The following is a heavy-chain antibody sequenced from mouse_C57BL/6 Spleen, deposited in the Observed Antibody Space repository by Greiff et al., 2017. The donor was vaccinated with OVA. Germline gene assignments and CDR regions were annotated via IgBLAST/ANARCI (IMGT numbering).Heavy chain of an antibody. D-gene: IGHD4-1*01. CDR1: GYTFTDYE. J-gene: IGHJ3*01. V-gene: IGHV1-15*01. Sequence: QVQLQQSGAELVRPGASVTLSCKASGYTFTDYEMHWVKQTPVHGLEWIGAIDPETGGTAYNQKFKGKAILTADKSSSTAYMELRSLTSEDSAVYYCTREETGTPAWLADWGQGTLVTVSA. CDR3: TREETGTPAWLAD. CDR2: IDPETGGT.